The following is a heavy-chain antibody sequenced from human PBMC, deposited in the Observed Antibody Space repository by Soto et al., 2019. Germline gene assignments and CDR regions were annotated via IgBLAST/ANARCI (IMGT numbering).Heavy chain of an antibody. CDR1: GFTFSSYG. J-gene: IGHJ6*02. D-gene: IGHD5-12*01. Sequence: QVQLVESGGGVVQPGRSLRLSCAASGFTFSSYGMHWVRQAPGKGLEWVAVISYDGSNKYYADSVKGRFTISRDNSKNTLYLQMNSLRAEDTAGYYCATSGGGYPDYYYGMDVWGQGTTVTVSS. CDR2: ISYDGSNK. V-gene: IGHV3-30*03. CDR3: ATSGGGYPDYYYGMDV.